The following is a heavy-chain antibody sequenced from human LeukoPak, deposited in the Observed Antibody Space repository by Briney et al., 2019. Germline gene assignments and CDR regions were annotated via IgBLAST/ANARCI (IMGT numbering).Heavy chain of an antibody. Sequence: PSETLSLTCTVSGGSISSGDYYWSWIHQPPGKGLEWIGYIYYSGSTYYNPSLKSRVTISVDTSKNQFSLKLSSVTAADTAVYYCARVVDSSSWFPDYWGQGTLVTVSS. J-gene: IGHJ4*02. CDR3: ARVVDSSSWFPDY. CDR1: GGSISSGDYY. CDR2: IYYSGST. V-gene: IGHV4-30-4*01. D-gene: IGHD6-13*01.